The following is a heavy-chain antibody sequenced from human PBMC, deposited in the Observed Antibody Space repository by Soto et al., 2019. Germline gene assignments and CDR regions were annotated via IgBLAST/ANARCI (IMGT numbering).Heavy chain of an antibody. Sequence: GESLKISCKGSGDIFTNCWIAWVRQMPGKGLEWMGIIYPGDSDTSYSPSFQGHVTISADESISTAYLQWSSLRASDTAMYFCARQDPTTGTTAWFDSWGQGTPVTVSS. D-gene: IGHD1-1*01. V-gene: IGHV5-51*01. CDR1: GDIFTNCW. CDR2: IYPGDSDT. CDR3: ARQDPTTGTTAWFDS. J-gene: IGHJ5*01.